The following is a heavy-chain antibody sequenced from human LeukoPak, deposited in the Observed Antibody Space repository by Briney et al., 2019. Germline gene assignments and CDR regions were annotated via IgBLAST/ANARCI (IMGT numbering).Heavy chain of an antibody. Sequence: ASVKVSCKASGYTFTGYYMHWVRQAPGQGLEWMGWMNPNSGNTGYAQKFQGRVTMTRNTSISTAYMELSSLRSEDTAVYYCASSGYSGYDLDYWGQRTLVTVSS. CDR3: ASSGYSGYDLDY. V-gene: IGHV1-8*02. J-gene: IGHJ4*02. CDR1: GYTFTGYY. CDR2: MNPNSGNT. D-gene: IGHD5-12*01.